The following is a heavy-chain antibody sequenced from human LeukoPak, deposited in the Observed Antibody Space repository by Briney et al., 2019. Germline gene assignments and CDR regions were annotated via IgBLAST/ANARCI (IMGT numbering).Heavy chain of an antibody. CDR3: AKDYGGFSSGYYFDY. CDR1: GFTFSSYA. V-gene: IGHV3-23*01. D-gene: IGHD4/OR15-4a*01. CDR2: ISGSGGST. J-gene: IGHJ4*02. Sequence: GGSLRLSCAASGFTFSSYAMSWVRQAPGKGLEWVSAISGSGGSTYYADSVKGRFTISRDNSKNTLYLQMNSLRAEDTAVYYCAKDYGGFSSGYYFDYWGQGTLVTVSS.